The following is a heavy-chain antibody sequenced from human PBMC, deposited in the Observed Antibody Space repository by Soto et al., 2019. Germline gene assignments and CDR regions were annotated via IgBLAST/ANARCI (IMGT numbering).Heavy chain of an antibody. J-gene: IGHJ4*02. CDR2: ISYDGSNK. Sequence: PGGSLRLSCAASGFTFSSYGMHWVRQAPGKGLEWVAVISYDGSNKYYADSVKGRFTISRDNSKNTLYLQMNSLRAEDTAVYYCAKPDIVVVPADGYFDYWGQGTLVTVS. CDR3: AKPDIVVVPADGYFDY. D-gene: IGHD2-2*01. V-gene: IGHV3-30*18. CDR1: GFTFSSYG.